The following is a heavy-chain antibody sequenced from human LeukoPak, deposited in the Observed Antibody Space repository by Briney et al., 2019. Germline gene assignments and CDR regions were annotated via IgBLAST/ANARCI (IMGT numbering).Heavy chain of an antibody. V-gene: IGHV3-48*01. CDR1: GFTFSSYS. D-gene: IGHD3-22*01. J-gene: IGHJ4*02. Sequence: PGGSLRLSCAASGFTFSSYSMNWVRQAPGKGLEWVSYISSSSSTIYYADSVKGRFTISRDNAKNSLYLQMNSLRAEDTAVYYCARVEDYYDSSGYYFDYWGQGTLVTVSS. CDR2: ISSSSSTI. CDR3: ARVEDYYDSSGYYFDY.